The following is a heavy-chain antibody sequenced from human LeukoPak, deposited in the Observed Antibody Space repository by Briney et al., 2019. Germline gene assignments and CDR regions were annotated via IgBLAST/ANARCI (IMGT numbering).Heavy chain of an antibody. CDR1: GDSLRTYY. CDR2: IYYSGST. J-gene: IGHJ6*02. Sequence: PSETLSLTCTVSGDSLRTYYWSWIRQSPGKGLEWIGYIYYSGSTNYNPSLKSRVTISVDTPKNQFSLKLSSVTAADTAVYYCARDSPRYYYGSGSYFPYYYYYYGMDVWGQGTTVTVSS. V-gene: IGHV4-59*01. D-gene: IGHD3-10*01. CDR3: ARDSPRYYYGSGSYFPYYYYYYGMDV.